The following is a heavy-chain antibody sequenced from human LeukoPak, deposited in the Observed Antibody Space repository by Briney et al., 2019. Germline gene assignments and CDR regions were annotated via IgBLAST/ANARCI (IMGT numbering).Heavy chain of an antibody. Sequence: GGSLRLSCAASGFTFSSYSMNWVRQAPGKGLEWVSSISSSSSYIYYADSVKGRFTISRDNAKNSLYLQMNSLRAEDAAVYYCARDYCSGGSCHDYWGQGTLVTVSS. CDR1: GFTFSSYS. D-gene: IGHD2-15*01. V-gene: IGHV3-21*01. CDR2: ISSSSSYI. J-gene: IGHJ4*02. CDR3: ARDYCSGGSCHDY.